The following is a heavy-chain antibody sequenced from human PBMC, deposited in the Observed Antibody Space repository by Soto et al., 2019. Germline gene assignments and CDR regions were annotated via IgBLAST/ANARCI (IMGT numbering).Heavy chain of an antibody. V-gene: IGHV3-23*01. J-gene: IGHJ4*02. CDR2: ISGSGGST. CDR1: GFTFSSYA. CDR3: ARDKGRSPLDY. D-gene: IGHD2-15*01. Sequence: PGGSLRLSCAASGFTFSSYAMSWVRQAPGKGLEWVSAISGSGGSTYYADSVKGRFTISRDNAKNSLYLQMNSLRAEDTAVYYCARDKGRSPLDYWGQGTLVTVSS.